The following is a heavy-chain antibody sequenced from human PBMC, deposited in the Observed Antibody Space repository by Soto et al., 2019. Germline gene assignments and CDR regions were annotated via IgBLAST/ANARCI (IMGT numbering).Heavy chain of an antibody. V-gene: IGHV4-4*02. Sequence: SETLSLTCAVSGGSISSSNWWSWVRQPPGKGLEWIGEIYHSGSTNYNPSLKSRVTILVDKSKNQFSLKLSSVTTADTVVYYCARDHGGGGPYYYYGMDVWGQGTTVTVSS. CDR1: GGSISSSNW. D-gene: IGHD4-17*01. J-gene: IGHJ6*02. CDR3: ARDHGGGGPYYYYGMDV. CDR2: IYHSGST.